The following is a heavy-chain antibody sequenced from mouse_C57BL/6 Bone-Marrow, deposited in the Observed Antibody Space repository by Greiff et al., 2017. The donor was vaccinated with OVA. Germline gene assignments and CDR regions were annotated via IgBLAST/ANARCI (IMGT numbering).Heavy chain of an antibody. V-gene: IGHV3-6*01. CDR2: ISYDGSN. Sequence: EVQLQESGPGLVKPSQSLSLTCSVTGYSITSGYYWNWIRQFPGNKLEWMGYISYDGSNNYNPSLKNRISITRDTSKNQFFLKLNSVTTEDTATYYCAREYGSSPMDYWGQGTSVTVSS. D-gene: IGHD1-1*01. J-gene: IGHJ4*01. CDR1: GYSITSGYY. CDR3: AREYGSSPMDY.